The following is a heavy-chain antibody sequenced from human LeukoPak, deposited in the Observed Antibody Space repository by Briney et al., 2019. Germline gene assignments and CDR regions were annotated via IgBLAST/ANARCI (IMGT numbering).Heavy chain of an antibody. D-gene: IGHD2-2*02. CDR3: ARGTRVPAAIWYYYYMDV. V-gene: IGHV1-8*03. CDR2: TNPNSGNT. J-gene: IGHJ6*03. CDR1: GYTFTSYD. Sequence: ASVKVSCKASGYTFTSYDINWVRQATGQGLEWMGWTNPNSGNTGYAQKFQGKVTITRNTSISTAYMELSSLRSEDTAVYYCARGTRVPAAIWYYYYMDVWGKGTTVTVSS.